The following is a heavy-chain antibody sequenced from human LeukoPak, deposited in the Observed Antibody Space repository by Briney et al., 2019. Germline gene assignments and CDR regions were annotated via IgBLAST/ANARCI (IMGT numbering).Heavy chain of an antibody. CDR2: LYTDGST. J-gene: IGHJ4*02. CDR1: GLTVSTNY. Sequence: GGSLRLSCAASGLTVSTNYMNWVRQAPGKGLEWVSLLYTDGSTYYADSVKGRFTIFRDNPRNTLYLQMDNLRPEDTAVYYCASHDYSVWGYFHYWGQGALVTVSS. D-gene: IGHD3-16*01. V-gene: IGHV3-66*02. CDR3: ASHDYSVWGYFHY.